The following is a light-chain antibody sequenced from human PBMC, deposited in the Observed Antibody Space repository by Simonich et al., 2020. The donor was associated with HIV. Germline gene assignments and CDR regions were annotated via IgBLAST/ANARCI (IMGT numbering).Light chain of an antibody. CDR2: DAS. V-gene: IGKV3-11*01. CDR1: QSVSSY. J-gene: IGKJ2*01. Sequence: EIVLTQSPATLSLSPGERAALPCRASQSVSSYLAWYQQKPGQAPRLLIYDASNRATGIPARFSGSGSGTDFTLTISSLEPEDFAVYYCQQYGSSPYTFGQGTKLEIK. CDR3: QQYGSSPYT.